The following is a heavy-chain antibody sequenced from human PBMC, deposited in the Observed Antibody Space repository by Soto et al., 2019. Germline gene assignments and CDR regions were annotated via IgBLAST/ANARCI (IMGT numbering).Heavy chain of an antibody. D-gene: IGHD4-17*01. CDR1: GSSISSSSYY. V-gene: IGHV4-39*01. CDR2: IYYSGST. CDR3: ARIFLPTVNTSNFDY. J-gene: IGHJ4*02. Sequence: PSETLSLTCTVSGSSISSSSYYWGWIRQPPGKGLEWIGSIYYSGSTYYNPSLKSRVTISVDTSKNQFSLKLSSVTAADTAVYYCARIFLPTVNTSNFDYWGQGTLVTVSS.